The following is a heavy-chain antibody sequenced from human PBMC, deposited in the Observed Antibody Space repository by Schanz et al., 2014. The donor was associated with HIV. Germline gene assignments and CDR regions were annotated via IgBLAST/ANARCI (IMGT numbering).Heavy chain of an antibody. V-gene: IGHV3-23*04. D-gene: IGHD3-22*01. CDR2: ITESGGRT. J-gene: IGHJ4*02. CDR3: AKPEYDSRGNSQSHFDS. CDR1: GFAFSNYA. Sequence: EVPLVESGGGLVQPGGSLRLSCAASGFAFSNYAMSWVRQAPGKGLEWVSSITESGGRTYYADSVNGRFTISRDNSKNTLYLQMTTLRIDDTAVYYCAKPEYDSRGNSQSHFDSWGQGTLVTVSS.